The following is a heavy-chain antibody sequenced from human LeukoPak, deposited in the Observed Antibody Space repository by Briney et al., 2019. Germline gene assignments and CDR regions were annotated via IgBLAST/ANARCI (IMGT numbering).Heavy chain of an antibody. D-gene: IGHD6-6*01. CDR3: AGGVAARLYY. V-gene: IGHV4-59*01. Sequence: PSETLSLTCTVSGGSISSYYWSWIRQPPGKGLEWIGYIYYSGSTNYNPSLKSRVTTSVGTSKNQFSLKLSSVTAADTAVYYCAGGVAARLYYWGQGTLVTVSS. CDR2: IYYSGST. CDR1: GGSISSYY. J-gene: IGHJ4*02.